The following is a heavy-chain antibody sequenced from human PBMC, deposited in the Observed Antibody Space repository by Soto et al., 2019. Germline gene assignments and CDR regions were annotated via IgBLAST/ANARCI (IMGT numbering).Heavy chain of an antibody. CDR1: GYTFTGYY. J-gene: IGHJ6*02. D-gene: IGHD6-25*01. CDR2: INPNSGGT. V-gene: IGHV1-2*04. Sequence: GASVKVSCKASGYTFTGYYMHWVRQAPGQGLEWMGWINPNSGGTNYAQKFQGWVTMTRDTSISTAYMELSRLRSDDTAVYYCAREGSAYAASYYYGMDVWGQGTTVTVSS. CDR3: AREGSAYAASYYYGMDV.